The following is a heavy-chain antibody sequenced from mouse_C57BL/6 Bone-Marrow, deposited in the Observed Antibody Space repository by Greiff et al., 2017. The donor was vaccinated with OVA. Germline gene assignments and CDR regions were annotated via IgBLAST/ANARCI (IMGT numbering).Heavy chain of an antibody. Sequence: QVQLQQPGAELVKPGASVKLSCKASGYTFTSYWMHWVKQRPGQGLEWIGMIHPNSGSTNYNEKFKSKATLTVDKSSSTAYMQLSSLTSEDSAVYYCAPYYYGSLYFDYWGHGTTLTVSS. CDR2: IHPNSGST. CDR3: APYYYGSLYFDY. V-gene: IGHV1-64*01. J-gene: IGHJ2*01. CDR1: GYTFTSYW. D-gene: IGHD1-1*01.